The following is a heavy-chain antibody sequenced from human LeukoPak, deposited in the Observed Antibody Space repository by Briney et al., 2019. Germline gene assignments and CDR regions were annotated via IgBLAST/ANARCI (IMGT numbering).Heavy chain of an antibody. D-gene: IGHD3-10*01. V-gene: IGHV4-59*08. CDR2: IYYSGST. Sequence: KASETLSLTCTVSGGSISSYYWSWIRQPPGKGLEWIGYIYYSGSTNYNPSLKSRVTISVDTSKNQFSLKLSSVTAADTAVYYCAREGDGRITMVRGVSGLDYWGQGTLVTVSS. CDR1: GGSISSYY. J-gene: IGHJ4*02. CDR3: AREGDGRITMVRGVSGLDY.